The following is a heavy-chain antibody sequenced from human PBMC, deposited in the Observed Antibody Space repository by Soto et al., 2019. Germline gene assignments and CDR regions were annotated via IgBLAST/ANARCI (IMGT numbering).Heavy chain of an antibody. CDR2: ISSSSSYI. J-gene: IGHJ6*02. Sequence: FLRLSCAASGFTFSSYSMNWVRQAPGKGLEWVSSISSSSSYIYYADSVKGRFTISRDNAKNSLYLQMNSLRAEDTAVYYCARAFGGYDGYYYYGMDVWGQGTTVTVSS. CDR3: ARAFGGYDGYYYYGMDV. V-gene: IGHV3-21*01. D-gene: IGHD5-12*01. CDR1: GFTFSSYS.